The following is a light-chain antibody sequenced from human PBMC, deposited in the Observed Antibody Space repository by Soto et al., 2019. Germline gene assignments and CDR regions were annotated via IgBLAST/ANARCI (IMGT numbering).Light chain of an antibody. CDR1: QSVDGY. Sequence: EVVMTQSPGTLSVSLGESATLSCRASQSVDGYLAWYQQKPGQAPRLLIYGASTRATGATARFRGGGSGTEFTLTISSLQSEDSAVYYCQQYHKWPPITFGQGTRLEIK. CDR3: QQYHKWPPIT. J-gene: IGKJ5*01. CDR2: GAS. V-gene: IGKV3-15*01.